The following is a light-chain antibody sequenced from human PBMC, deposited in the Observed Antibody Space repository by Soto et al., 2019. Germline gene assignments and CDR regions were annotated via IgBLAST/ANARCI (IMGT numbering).Light chain of an antibody. V-gene: IGLV2-14*01. CDR2: EVS. CDR1: SGDVGTYKY. Sequence: QSVLTQPASVSGAPGQSITISCTGTSGDVGTYKYVSWYQHHPGKAPKLIIYEVSIRPSGVSIRFSGSKSGNTASLTISGLQAEDEADYYCQSFDSSLRAYVFGSGTKLTVL. CDR3: QSFDSSLRAYV. J-gene: IGLJ1*01.